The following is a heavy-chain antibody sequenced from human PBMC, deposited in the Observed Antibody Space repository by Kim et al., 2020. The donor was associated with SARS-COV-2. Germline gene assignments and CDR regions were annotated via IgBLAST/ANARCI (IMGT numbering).Heavy chain of an antibody. V-gene: IGHV3-21*01. CDR2: ISSGTSYK. Sequence: GGSLRLSCAASGFTFSSYSMTWVRQAPGKGLEWVSSISSGTSYKYYADSVRSRFTISRDDAKNSLYLQMNSLSTEDTAVYYCARDPVQDYWGQGTLVTVSS. CDR3: ARDPVQDY. J-gene: IGHJ4*02. CDR1: GFTFSSYS.